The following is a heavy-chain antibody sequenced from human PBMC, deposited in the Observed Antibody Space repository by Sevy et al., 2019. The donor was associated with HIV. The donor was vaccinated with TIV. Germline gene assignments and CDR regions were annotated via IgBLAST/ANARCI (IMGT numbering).Heavy chain of an antibody. Sequence: ASVKVSCKVSGSTLTKLSIHWVRQAPGKGLEWMATFDPEDGQTIYAQKFQGRVTMTEDTSTDTGYMEVSSLRSEDTAMYYCATTKDYYESSGSPIDYWGQGTLVTVSS. D-gene: IGHD3-22*01. V-gene: IGHV1-24*01. CDR3: ATTKDYYESSGSPIDY. CDR1: GSTLTKLS. CDR2: FDPEDGQT. J-gene: IGHJ4*02.